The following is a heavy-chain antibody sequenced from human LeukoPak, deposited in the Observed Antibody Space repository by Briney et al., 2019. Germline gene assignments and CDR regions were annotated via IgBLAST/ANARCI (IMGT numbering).Heavy chain of an antibody. CDR2: ISYDGSNK. CDR1: GFTFSSYA. V-gene: IGHV3-30*04. Sequence: GGSLRLSCAASGFTFSSYAMHWVRQALGKGLEWVAVISYDGSNKYYADSVKGRFTISRDNSKNTLYLQMDSLRAEDTAVYYCASDDIVVVVAATFLGGDYWGQGTLVTVSS. CDR3: ASDDIVVVVAATFLGGDY. D-gene: IGHD2-15*01. J-gene: IGHJ4*02.